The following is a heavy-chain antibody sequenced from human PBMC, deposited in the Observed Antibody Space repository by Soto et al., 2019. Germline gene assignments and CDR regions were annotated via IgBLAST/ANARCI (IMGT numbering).Heavy chain of an antibody. CDR3: AMQAVGGRSLYTFDP. Sequence: QLHLRESGPGLVKPSETLSLTCTVSGGSITSSSYYWGWIRQPPGKGLEWIGSIYYSWSTYYNPSLKRRVTISVDTAQNQFSPTLGSVPAADTAVYYCAMQAVGGRSLYTFDPWGQGTLVTVSS. CDR1: GGSITSSSYY. CDR2: IYYSWST. V-gene: IGHV4-39*01. J-gene: IGHJ5*02. D-gene: IGHD1-26*01.